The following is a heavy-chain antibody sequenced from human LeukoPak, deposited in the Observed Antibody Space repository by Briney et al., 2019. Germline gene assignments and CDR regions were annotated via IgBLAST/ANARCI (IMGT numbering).Heavy chain of an antibody. D-gene: IGHD6-19*01. V-gene: IGHV2-5*02. CDR2: LYWDDDK. J-gene: IGHJ6*04. CDR3: AQSSSGWYRMDV. Sequence: SGPTLVNPTQTLTLTCTFSGFSLSTSGVGVGWIRQPPGKVLQWLALLYWDDDKRYSPSLKSRLTITKDTSKDQVVLTMTDMDPVDTATYYCAQSSSGWYRMDVWGKGITVTVSS. CDR1: GFSLSTSGVG.